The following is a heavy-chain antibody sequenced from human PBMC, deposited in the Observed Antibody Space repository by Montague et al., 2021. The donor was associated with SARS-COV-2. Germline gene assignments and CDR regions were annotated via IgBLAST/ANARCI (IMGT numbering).Heavy chain of an antibody. CDR1: GGSFGDDH. CDR3: ARGHLSVSMIVVVFTSASYYLDY. J-gene: IGHJ4*02. CDR2: IRQSGRT. V-gene: IGHV4-34*01. D-gene: IGHD3-22*01. Sequence: SETLSLTCAVYGGSFGDDHWSWIRQPPVKGLEWIGNIRQSGRTNYNPSLQSRVTISVDTSKNQFSLKLTSVTAADTGLYFCARGHLSVSMIVVVFTSASYYLDYWGQGAQVTDSS.